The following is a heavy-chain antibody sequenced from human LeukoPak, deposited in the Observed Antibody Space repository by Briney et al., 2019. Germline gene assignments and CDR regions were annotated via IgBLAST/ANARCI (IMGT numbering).Heavy chain of an antibody. CDR1: GYTFTSYG. Sequence: PQASVKVSCKASGYTFTSYGISCVQQAPGQGREWMGWSSAYNGNRNYAQNFQGRVTMTTDTSTSTAYMELRSLRSDDTAVYYCAREYGSGSYTGIDYWGQGTLVTVSS. CDR2: SSAYNGNR. CDR3: AREYGSGSYTGIDY. V-gene: IGHV1-18*01. J-gene: IGHJ4*02. D-gene: IGHD3-10*01.